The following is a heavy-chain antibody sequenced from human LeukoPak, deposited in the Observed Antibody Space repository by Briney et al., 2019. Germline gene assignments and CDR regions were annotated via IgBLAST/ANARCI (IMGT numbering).Heavy chain of an antibody. Sequence: PGGSLRLSCAASGFTFSSYSMNWVRQAPGKGLEWVSSISSSSSYIYYADSVKGRFTISRDNAKNSLYLQMNSLRAEDTAVYYCARAEGGYSYGPQGYLDLWGRGTLVTVSS. D-gene: IGHD5-18*01. CDR2: ISSSSSYI. V-gene: IGHV3-21*01. CDR3: ARAEGGYSYGPQGYLDL. CDR1: GFTFSSYS. J-gene: IGHJ2*01.